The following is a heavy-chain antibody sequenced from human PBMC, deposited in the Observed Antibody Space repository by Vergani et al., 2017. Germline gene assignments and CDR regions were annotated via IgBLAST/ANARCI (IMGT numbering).Heavy chain of an antibody. CDR3: ARESVSFGGVIVTTYYYYGMDV. Sequence: EVQLVESGGGLVKPGGSLRLSCAASGFTFSIYSMNWVRQAPGKGLEWVSSISSSSSYIYYADSGKGRFTISRDNAKNSLYLQMNSLRAEDTAVYYCARESVSFGGVIVTTYYYYGMDVWGQGTTVTVS. J-gene: IGHJ6*02. D-gene: IGHD3-16*02. CDR2: ISSSSSYI. V-gene: IGHV3-21*01. CDR1: GFTFSIYS.